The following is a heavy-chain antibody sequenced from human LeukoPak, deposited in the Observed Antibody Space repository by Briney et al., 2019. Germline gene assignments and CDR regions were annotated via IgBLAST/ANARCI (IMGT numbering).Heavy chain of an antibody. J-gene: IGHJ4*02. V-gene: IGHV3-48*03. CDR3: ARVSTGSEYFDY. CDR2: ISRSGSTI. Sequence: PGGSPRLSCAASGFTFSSYEMNWVRQAPGKGLEWVSYISRSGSTIFSADSVKDRFTTSRDNAKNSLFLQMNSLRAEDTAVYYCARVSTGSEYFDYWGQGTLVTVSS. CDR1: GFTFSSYE.